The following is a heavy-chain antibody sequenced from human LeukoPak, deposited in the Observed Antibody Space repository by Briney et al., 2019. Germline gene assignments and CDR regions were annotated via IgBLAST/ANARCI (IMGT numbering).Heavy chain of an antibody. V-gene: IGHV1-69*02. Sequence: SVKVSCKASGYTFTDYYMHWVRQAPGQGLEWMGRIIPILGIANYAQKFQGRVTITADKSTSTAYMELSSLRSEDTAVYYCASGGGYNLVYWGQGTLVTVSS. CDR2: IIPILGIA. CDR1: GYTFTDYY. CDR3: ASGGGYNLVY. J-gene: IGHJ4*02. D-gene: IGHD5-24*01.